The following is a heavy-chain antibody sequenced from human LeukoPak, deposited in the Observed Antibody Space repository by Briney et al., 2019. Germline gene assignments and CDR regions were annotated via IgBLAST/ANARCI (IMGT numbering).Heavy chain of an antibody. CDR3: ARDQQAEAVAGSERYFQH. V-gene: IGHV1-46*01. D-gene: IGHD6-19*01. CDR1: GYTFTSYD. J-gene: IGHJ1*01. Sequence: ASVKVSCKASGYTFTSYDINWVRQAPGQGLEWMGIINPSGGSTSYAQKFQGRVTMTRDTSTSTVYMELSSLRSEDTAVYYCARDQQAEAVAGSERYFQHWGQGTLVTVSS. CDR2: INPSGGST.